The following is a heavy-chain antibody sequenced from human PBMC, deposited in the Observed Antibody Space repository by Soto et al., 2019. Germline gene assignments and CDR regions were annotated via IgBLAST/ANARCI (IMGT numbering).Heavy chain of an antibody. CDR1: GFTFSSYG. CDR2: ISYDGSNK. Sequence: LRLSCAASGFTFSSYGMHWVRQAPGKGLEWVALISYDGSNKYYADSVKGRFTISRDNSKNTLSLQVSSLRPEDTAVYYCAKDRDSSGWFSGYYYGVDVWGQGTTVTVSS. V-gene: IGHV3-30*18. CDR3: AKDRDSSGWFSGYYYGVDV. D-gene: IGHD6-19*01. J-gene: IGHJ6*02.